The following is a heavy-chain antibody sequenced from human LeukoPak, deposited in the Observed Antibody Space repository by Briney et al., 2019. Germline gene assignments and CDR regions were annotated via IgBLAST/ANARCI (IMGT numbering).Heavy chain of an antibody. Sequence: ASVKASCKASGYTFTSYDINWVRQATGQGLEWMGWMNPNSGNTGYAQKFQGRVTMTRNTSISTAYMELSSLRSEDTAVYYCARGRTHCSSTSCYYYYYGIDVWGQGTTVTVSS. J-gene: IGHJ6*02. D-gene: IGHD2-2*01. CDR1: GYTFTSYD. CDR3: ARGRTHCSSTSCYYYYYGIDV. CDR2: MNPNSGNT. V-gene: IGHV1-8*01.